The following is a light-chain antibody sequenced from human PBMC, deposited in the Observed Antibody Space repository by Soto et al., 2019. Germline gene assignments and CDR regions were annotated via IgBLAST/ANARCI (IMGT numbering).Light chain of an antibody. V-gene: IGKV3-11*01. CDR3: QQLSNWLFT. CDR2: EAS. J-gene: IGKJ3*01. Sequence: EIVLTQSPATLSLSPGKRATLSCRASQSVSSYLAWYQQKPGQAPRLLIYEASNSATAIPARFSGSGSGTDFTPTISSLEPEDFAVYYCQQLSNWLFTFGPGTKVDIK. CDR1: QSVSSY.